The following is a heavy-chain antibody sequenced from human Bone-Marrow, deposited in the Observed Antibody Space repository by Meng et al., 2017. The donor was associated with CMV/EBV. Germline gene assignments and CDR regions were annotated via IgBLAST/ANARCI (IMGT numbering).Heavy chain of an antibody. D-gene: IGHD5-12*01. V-gene: IGHV4-59*01. J-gene: IGHJ4*02. CDR3: ASSGYSGYDWYFDY. CDR2: GNYRGST. CDR1: GGSISNFY. Sequence: SETLSLTCTVSGGSISNFYWSWIRQPPGKGLEWIGFGNYRGSTNYNPSLKSRTTISVNTSKNQFSLRLSSVTAADTAVYYCASSGYSGYDWYFDYWGQGTLVTVSS.